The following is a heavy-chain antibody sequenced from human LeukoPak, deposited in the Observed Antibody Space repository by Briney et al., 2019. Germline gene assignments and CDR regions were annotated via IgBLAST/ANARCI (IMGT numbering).Heavy chain of an antibody. CDR2: IIPIFGTA. D-gene: IGHD3-10*01. V-gene: IGHV1-69*05. CDR1: GGTFSSYA. CDR3: ARDRYYYGSGSHWFDP. J-gene: IGHJ5*02. Sequence: GVSVKVSCKASGGTFSSYAISWVRQAPGQGLEWMGRIIPIFGTANYAQKFQGGVTTTTDESTSTAYMELSSLRSEDTAVYYCARDRYYYGSGSHWFDPWGQGTLVTVSS.